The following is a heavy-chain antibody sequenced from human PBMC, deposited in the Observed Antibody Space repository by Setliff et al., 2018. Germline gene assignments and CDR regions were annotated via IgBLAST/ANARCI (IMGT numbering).Heavy chain of an antibody. V-gene: IGHV4-34*01. D-gene: IGHD3-22*01. CDR3: LVWVDMIEVDS. Sequence: PSETLSLTCAVYGGSFSGYQWSWIRQPPGKGLEWIGEINHSGSTNYNPSLKSRVSISVEKSKNQFYLKLTSVTAADTAVYYCLVWVDMIEVDSWAQGTLVTVSS. CDR2: INHSGST. J-gene: IGHJ4*02. CDR1: GGSFSGYQ.